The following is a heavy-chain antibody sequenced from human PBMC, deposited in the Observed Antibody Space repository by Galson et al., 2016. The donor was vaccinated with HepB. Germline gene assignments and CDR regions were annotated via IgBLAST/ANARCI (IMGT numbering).Heavy chain of an antibody. CDR3: TTSVAAGY. CDR1: GYTFTSYV. Sequence: SVKVSCKASGYTFTSYVIHWVRQAPGQSLEWMGWVNGGSGTTKYSQKFQGRVTLTRDTPASTAYLELSRLTSEDTAVYYCTTSVAAGYWGQGTLGTVSS. CDR2: VNGGSGTT. D-gene: IGHD6-19*01. J-gene: IGHJ4*02. V-gene: IGHV1-3*01.